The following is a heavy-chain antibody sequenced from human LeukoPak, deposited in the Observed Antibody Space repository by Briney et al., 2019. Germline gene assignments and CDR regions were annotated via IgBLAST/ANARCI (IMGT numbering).Heavy chain of an antibody. Sequence: ASVKASCKASGYTFTGYYMHWVRQAPGHGLEWMGWINPYSGGTNYAQKFQGRVTMTRHTSISTGYMELSRLRSDDTAVYYCARGSTSSGGGYYYYDMDVWGKGTTVTVSS. CDR2: INPYSGGT. CDR1: GYTFTGYY. V-gene: IGHV1-2*02. D-gene: IGHD2-2*01. J-gene: IGHJ6*03. CDR3: ARGSTSSGGGYYYYDMDV.